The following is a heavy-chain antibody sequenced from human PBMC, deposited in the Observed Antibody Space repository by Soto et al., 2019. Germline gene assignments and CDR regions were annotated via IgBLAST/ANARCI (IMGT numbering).Heavy chain of an antibody. D-gene: IGHD4-17*01. CDR1: GFTFSDYY. CDR2: ISSSSGYT. J-gene: IGHJ4*02. CDR3: AKEYGRLDY. V-gene: IGHV3-11*06. Sequence: GSLRLSCAASGFTFSDYYMSWIRQAPGKGLEWVSYISSSSGYTNYADSVKGRFTISRDNAKNSLYLQMNSLRAEDTAVYYCAKEYGRLDYWGQGTLVTVSS.